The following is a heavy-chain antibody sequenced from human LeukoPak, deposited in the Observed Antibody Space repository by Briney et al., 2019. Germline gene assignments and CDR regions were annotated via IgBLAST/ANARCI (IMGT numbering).Heavy chain of an antibody. CDR3: ARSPGKPPYYYYYYYMDV. D-gene: IGHD4-23*01. J-gene: IGHJ6*03. V-gene: IGHV1-69*05. CDR2: IIPIFGTA. CDR1: GGTFSSYA. Sequence: ASVKVSCKASGGTFSSYAISWVRQAPGQGLEWMGGIIPIFGTANYAQKFQGRVTITTDESTSTAYMELSSLRSEDTAVYYCARSPGKPPYYYYYYYMDVWSKGTTVTVSS.